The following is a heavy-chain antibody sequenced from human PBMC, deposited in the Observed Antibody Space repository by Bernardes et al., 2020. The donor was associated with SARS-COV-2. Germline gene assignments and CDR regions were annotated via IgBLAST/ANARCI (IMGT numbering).Heavy chain of an antibody. CDR1: GFSIGSGYF. V-gene: IGHV4-38-2*01. D-gene: IGHD6-13*01. Sequence: SETLSLTCAVSGFSIGSGYFWGWIRQPPGKGLEWIGNIYYSGTGYYNPSLKGRVTISVDTSKNQFSLILRSVNAADAAVYYCARQKGSRWDHFDFWGQGTLVTVSS. J-gene: IGHJ4*02. CDR3: ARQKGSRWDHFDF. CDR2: IYYSGTG.